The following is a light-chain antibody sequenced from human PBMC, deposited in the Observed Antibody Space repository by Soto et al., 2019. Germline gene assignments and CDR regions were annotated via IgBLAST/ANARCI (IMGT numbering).Light chain of an antibody. V-gene: IGKV3-15*01. Sequence: EIVMTQSPATLSVSPGERATLSCRASQSVNNNLAWYQQKPGQAPRLLIYDASTRATGIPATFSGSGSGTDFTLTISGLQSEDFAVYYCQQYNNWPETFGQGTKVEI. CDR1: QSVNNN. CDR2: DAS. J-gene: IGKJ1*01. CDR3: QQYNNWPET.